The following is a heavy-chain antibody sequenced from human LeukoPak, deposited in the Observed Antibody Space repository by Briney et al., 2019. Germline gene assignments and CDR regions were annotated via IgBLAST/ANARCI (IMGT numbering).Heavy chain of an antibody. CDR2: IKQDGSEK. Sequence: PGGSLRLSCAASGFTFSTYLMSWVRQAPGKGLEWVANIKQDGSEKYYVDSVKGRFTISRDNAQKSVYLQMNSLRAEDTAVYYCVRITVGATGVTFDMWGQGTMVTVSS. D-gene: IGHD1-26*01. CDR3: VRITVGATGVTFDM. J-gene: IGHJ3*02. V-gene: IGHV3-7*05. CDR1: GFTFSTYL.